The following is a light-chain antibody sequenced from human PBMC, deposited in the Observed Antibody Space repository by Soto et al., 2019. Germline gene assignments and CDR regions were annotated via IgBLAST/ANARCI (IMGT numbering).Light chain of an antibody. J-gene: IGKJ5*01. CDR3: QQSYRTPIT. Sequence: SQMTPSPSSLSSSVLDRFTLTVRASQTISNYLNWYQQKPGKAPKSLIYAASNLQSGVPSRFSGSGSGTDFTLTISSLQPEDFATYYCQQSYRTPITFGQGTRLEIK. V-gene: IGKV1-39*01. CDR1: QTISNY. CDR2: AAS.